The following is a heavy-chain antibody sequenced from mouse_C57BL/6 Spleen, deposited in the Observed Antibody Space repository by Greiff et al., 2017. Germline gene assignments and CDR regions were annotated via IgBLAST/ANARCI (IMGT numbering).Heavy chain of an antibody. D-gene: IGHD2-4*01. V-gene: IGHV5-17*01. CDR3: ARPYYDYDAFAY. Sequence: EVKLEESGGGLVKPGGSLKLSCAASGFTFSDYGMHWVRQAPEKGLEWVAYISSGSSTIYYADTVKGRFTISRDNAKNTLFLQMTSLRSEDTAMYYCARPYYDYDAFAYWGQGTLVTVSA. J-gene: IGHJ3*01. CDR1: GFTFSDYG. CDR2: ISSGSSTI.